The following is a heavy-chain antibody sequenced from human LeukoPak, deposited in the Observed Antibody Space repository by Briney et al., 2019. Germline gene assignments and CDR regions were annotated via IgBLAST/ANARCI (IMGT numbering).Heavy chain of an antibody. Sequence: GGSLRLSCAASGFTFSTYSMNWIRQAPGKGLEWLSSITSSSNYIYYADSVKGRFTISRDNVQNSLYLQMNSLRAEDTAMYYCARDRGYFDNWGQGTLVTVSS. CDR2: ITSSSNYI. V-gene: IGHV3-21*01. J-gene: IGHJ4*02. CDR1: GFTFSTYS. CDR3: ARDRGYFDN.